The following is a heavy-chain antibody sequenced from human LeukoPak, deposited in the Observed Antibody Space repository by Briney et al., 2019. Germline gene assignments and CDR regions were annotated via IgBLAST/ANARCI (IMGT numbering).Heavy chain of an antibody. V-gene: IGHV3-48*02. CDR2: ITGSSSSI. CDR1: GFTFSSYS. J-gene: IGHJ4*02. Sequence: GGSLRLSCAASGFTFSSYSINWVRQAPGKGLEWVSFITGSSSSIFYADSVKGRFTISRDNAKNLVYLQMNSLRDDDTAVYYCVKVGEISGSPAFFDYWGQGTLVTVSS. D-gene: IGHD1-26*01. CDR3: VKVGEISGSPAFFDY.